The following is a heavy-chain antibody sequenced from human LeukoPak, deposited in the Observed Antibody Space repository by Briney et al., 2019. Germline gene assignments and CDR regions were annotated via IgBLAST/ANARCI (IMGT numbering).Heavy chain of an antibody. CDR1: GGSFSGYY. V-gene: IGHV4-34*01. J-gene: IGHJ5*02. CDR2: INHSGST. D-gene: IGHD2-15*01. CDR3: ARRAYLRYCSGGSCYSFDP. Sequence: PSETLSLTCAVYGGSFSGYYWSWIRQPPGKGLEWIGEINHSGSTNYNPSLKSRVTISVDTSKNQFSLKLRSLTAADTAVYYCARRAYLRYCSGGSCYSFDPWGQGTLVTVSS.